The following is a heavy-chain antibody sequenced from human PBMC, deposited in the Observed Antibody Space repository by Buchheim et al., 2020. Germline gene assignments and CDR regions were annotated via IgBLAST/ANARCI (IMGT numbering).Heavy chain of an antibody. Sequence: EVQLVESGGGLVKPGGSLRLSCAASGFTFSSYSMNWVRQAPGKGLEWVSSISSSSSYIYYADSVQGRFTISRDNAKNSLYLQMNSLRAEDTAVYYCASSDLLGSYGDRQEDRDYYYYMDVWGKGTT. J-gene: IGHJ6*03. D-gene: IGHD5-18*01. CDR2: ISSSSSYI. V-gene: IGHV3-21*01. CDR1: GFTFSSYS. CDR3: ASSDLLGSYGDRQEDRDYYYYMDV.